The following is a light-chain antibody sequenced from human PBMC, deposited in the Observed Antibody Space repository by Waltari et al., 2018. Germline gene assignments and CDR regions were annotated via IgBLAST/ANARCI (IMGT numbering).Light chain of an antibody. CDR1: SSDVGGYNY. V-gene: IGLV2-14*03. Sequence: QSALTQPASVSGSPGQSITVSCTGRSSDVGGYNYVSWYQQHPGKVPKLMIYDVSNRPSGVSNRFSGSKSGNTASLTISGLQAEDEADYYCSSYTSSGALIFGGGTKLTVL. J-gene: IGLJ2*01. CDR3: SSYTSSGALI. CDR2: DVS.